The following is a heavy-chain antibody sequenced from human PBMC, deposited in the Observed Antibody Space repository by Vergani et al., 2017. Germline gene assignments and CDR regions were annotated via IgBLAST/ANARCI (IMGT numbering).Heavy chain of an antibody. V-gene: IGHV3-30*04. CDR2: ISYDGSNK. Sequence: QVQLVESGGGVVQPGRSLRLSCAASGFTFSSYAMHWVRQAPGKGLEWVAVISYDGSNKYYADSVKGRFTISRDNSKNTLYLQMNSLRAEDTAVYYCAKDTVWFGELGWFDPWGQGTLVTVSS. CDR1: GFTFSSYA. CDR3: AKDTVWFGELGWFDP. D-gene: IGHD3-10*01. J-gene: IGHJ5*02.